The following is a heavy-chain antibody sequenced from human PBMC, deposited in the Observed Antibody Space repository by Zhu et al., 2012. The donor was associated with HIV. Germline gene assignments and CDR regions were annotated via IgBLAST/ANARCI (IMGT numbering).Heavy chain of an antibody. D-gene: IGHD6-19*01. J-gene: IGHJ5*02. CDR1: GGSISSSSYY. Sequence: QVQLQESGPGLVKPSETLSLTCTVSGGSISSSSYYWGWIRQPPGKGLEWIGSIYYSGSTYYNPSLKSRVTISVDTSKNQFSLKLSSVTAADTAVYYCARRGGSGWYNWFDPWGQGTLVTVSS. CDR3: ARRGGSGWYNWFDP. CDR2: IYYSGST. V-gene: IGHV4-39*01.